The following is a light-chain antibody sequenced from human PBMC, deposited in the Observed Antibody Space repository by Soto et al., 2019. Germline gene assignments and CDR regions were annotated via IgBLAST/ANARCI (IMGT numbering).Light chain of an antibody. Sequence: EIVLTQSPGTLSLSPWERATLSCRSSQSVSNNYLAWYQQKPGQAPRLLIYGASNRATGIPDRFSGSGSGTDFTLTISSLQSEDFAVYYCQQYNKWPLITFGQGTRLEIK. V-gene: IGKV3D-15*01. CDR1: QSVSNN. CDR2: GAS. J-gene: IGKJ5*01. CDR3: QQYNKWPLIT.